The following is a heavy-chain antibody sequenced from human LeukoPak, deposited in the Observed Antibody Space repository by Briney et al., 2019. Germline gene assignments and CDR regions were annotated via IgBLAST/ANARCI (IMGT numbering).Heavy chain of an antibody. CDR1: GYTFTSYD. CDR2: MNPNSGNT. D-gene: IGHD6-19*01. Sequence: ASVKVSCKASGYTFTSYDINWVRQATGQGLEWMGWMNPNSGNTGYAQKFQGGVTMTRNTSISTAYMELSSLKPEDTAVYYCARGLGQWLVHKYFDYWGQGTLVTVSS. J-gene: IGHJ4*02. CDR3: ARGLGQWLVHKYFDY. V-gene: IGHV1-8*01.